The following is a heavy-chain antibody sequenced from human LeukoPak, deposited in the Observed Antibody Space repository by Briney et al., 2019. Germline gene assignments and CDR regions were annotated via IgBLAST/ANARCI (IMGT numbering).Heavy chain of an antibody. Sequence: GGSLRPSCSASGFSFGDYDMNWIRQAPGKGLEWVAYIRNDGSTIYDADSVRGRFTISRDNAEKSLYLQMNSLRAEDTAVYYCAREGRGYYGDFDFWSEGTLVTVSS. J-gene: IGHJ4*02. V-gene: IGHV3-11*01. D-gene: IGHD3-22*01. CDR3: AREGRGYYGDFDF. CDR1: GFSFGDYD. CDR2: IRNDGSTI.